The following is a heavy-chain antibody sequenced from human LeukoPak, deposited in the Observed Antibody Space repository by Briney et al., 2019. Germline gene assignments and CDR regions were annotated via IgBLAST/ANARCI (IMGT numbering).Heavy chain of an antibody. J-gene: IGHJ4*02. CDR2: FSASGNS. Sequence: PSETLSLTCTVSGDSISSDDYYWSWIRQPAGKGLEWIGRFSASGNSNYNPSLKSRLTISVDRSKNQFSLKLTSVTAADTAVYYCAITSGSYYGPHFDYWGQGTLVTVSS. V-gene: IGHV4-61*02. CDR1: GDSISSDDYY. CDR3: AITSGSYYGPHFDY. D-gene: IGHD3-10*01.